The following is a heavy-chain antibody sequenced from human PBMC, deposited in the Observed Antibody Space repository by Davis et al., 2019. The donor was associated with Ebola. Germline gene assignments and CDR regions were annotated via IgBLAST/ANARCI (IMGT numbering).Heavy chain of an antibody. J-gene: IGHJ4*02. CDR2: IRRKTYGGTT. D-gene: IGHD2-2*02. CDR1: GFIFGEFA. Sequence: GESLKISCTASGFIFGEFAMSWVRQAPGKGLEWVGFIRRKTYGGTTEYAASVKGRFSISRDDSKNIAYLQMNSLKTDDTATYYCATRGGAMALAYHFDNWGQGTVVTVSS. V-gene: IGHV3-49*04. CDR3: ATRGGAMALAYHFDN.